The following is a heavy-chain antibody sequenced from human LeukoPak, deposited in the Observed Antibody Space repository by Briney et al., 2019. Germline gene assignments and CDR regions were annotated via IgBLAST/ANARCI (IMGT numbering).Heavy chain of an antibody. V-gene: IGHV4-30-2*01. CDR1: GGSISSGGYS. Sequence: SQTLSLTCAVSGGSISSGGYSWSWIRQPPGKGLEWIGYIYHSGSTYYNPSLKSRVTISVDRSKNQFSLKLSSVTAADTAVYYCASRVSYPFEDIRGQGTMVTVSS. CDR2: IYHSGST. J-gene: IGHJ3*02. D-gene: IGHD3-10*01. CDR3: ASRVSYPFEDI.